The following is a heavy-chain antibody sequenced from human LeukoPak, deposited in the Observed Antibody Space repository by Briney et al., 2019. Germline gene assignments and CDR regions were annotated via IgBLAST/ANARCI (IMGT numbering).Heavy chain of an antibody. CDR1: GGSISSYY. D-gene: IGHD1-14*01. Sequence: PSETLSLTCTVSGGSISSYYWSRIRQPPGKGLEWIGYIYYSGSTNYNPSLKSRVTISVDTSKNQFSLKLSSVTAADTAVYYCARVPGSRDAFDIWGQGTMVTVSS. V-gene: IGHV4-59*01. CDR2: IYYSGST. CDR3: ARVPGSRDAFDI. J-gene: IGHJ3*02.